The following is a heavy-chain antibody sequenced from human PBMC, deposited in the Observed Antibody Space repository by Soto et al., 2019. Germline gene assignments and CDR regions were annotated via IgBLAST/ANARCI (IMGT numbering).Heavy chain of an antibody. CDR2: IYYSGST. D-gene: IGHD3-9*01. V-gene: IGHV4-39*01. Sequence: PSETLSLTCTVSGGSISSSSYYWGWIRQPPGKGLEWIGSIYYSGSTYYNPSLKSRVTISVDTSKNQFSLKLSSVTAADTAVYYCAGSFDILTGYYRFDYWGQGTLVTVSS. CDR1: GGSISSSSYY. J-gene: IGHJ4*02. CDR3: AGSFDILTGYYRFDY.